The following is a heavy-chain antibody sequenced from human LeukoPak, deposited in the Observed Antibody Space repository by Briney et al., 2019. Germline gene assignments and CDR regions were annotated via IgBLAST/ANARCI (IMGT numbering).Heavy chain of an antibody. D-gene: IGHD3-10*01. Sequence: PGGSLRLSCAASGFTFSSYAMHWVRQAPGKGLEWVALISYDGSDKYYADSVKGRFTISRDNSKNTLYLQMNSLRAEDTAVYYCARGEFAFGGKRGFDPWGQGTLVTVS. CDR1: GFTFSSYA. V-gene: IGHV3-30*04. CDR2: ISYDGSDK. J-gene: IGHJ5*02. CDR3: ARGEFAFGGKRGFDP.